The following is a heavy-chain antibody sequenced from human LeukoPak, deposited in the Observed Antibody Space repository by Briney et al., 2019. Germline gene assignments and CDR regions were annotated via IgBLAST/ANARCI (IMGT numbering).Heavy chain of an antibody. CDR3: ARARGYSESGGYPVFDL. CDR2: INPAGTPI. J-gene: IGHJ1*01. Sequence: GGSLRLSCEASGFSFSTSRMNWVRQAPGKGLEWVAYINPAGTPIHYADSVGGRFTISRDNAKNSLFLQMDGLGAEDTAVYYCARARGYSESGGYPVFDLWGQGALVTVSS. D-gene: IGHD3-10*01. V-gene: IGHV3-48*04. CDR1: GFSFSTSR.